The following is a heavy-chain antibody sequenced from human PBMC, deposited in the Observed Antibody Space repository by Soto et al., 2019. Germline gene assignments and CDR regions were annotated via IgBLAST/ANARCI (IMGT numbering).Heavy chain of an antibody. CDR3: AREYYGLLTGYYTDY. V-gene: IGHV3-74*01. CDR1: GFPFSSYW. CDR2: ISGDGVTT. D-gene: IGHD3-9*01. Sequence: EVQLVESGGDLVQRGGSLRLSCAASGFPFSSYWMHWVRHTPGKGLDWVARISGDGVTTYYADSVTGRFTVSRDNAKNPRSLQISRLRAEDTAVYYCAREYYGLLTGYYTDYWGQGTLVSVSS. J-gene: IGHJ4*02.